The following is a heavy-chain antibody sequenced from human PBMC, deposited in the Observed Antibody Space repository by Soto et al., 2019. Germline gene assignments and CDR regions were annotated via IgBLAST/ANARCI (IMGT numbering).Heavy chain of an antibody. D-gene: IGHD5-12*01. CDR2: ISYDGSNK. J-gene: IGHJ4*02. Sequence: VQLVESGGGVVQPGRSLRLSCAASGFTFSSYAMHWVRQAPGKGLEWVAVISYDGSNKYYADSVKGRFTISRDNSKNTLYLQMNSLRAEDTAVYYCARGYVPFDYWGQGTLVTVSS. CDR3: ARGYVPFDY. CDR1: GFTFSSYA. V-gene: IGHV3-30-3*01.